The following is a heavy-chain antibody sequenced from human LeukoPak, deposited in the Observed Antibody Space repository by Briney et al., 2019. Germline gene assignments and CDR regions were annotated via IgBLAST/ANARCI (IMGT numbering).Heavy chain of an antibody. CDR3: ARRPYYYYGMDV. J-gene: IGHJ6*02. V-gene: IGHV4-39*01. CDR1: GGSISSSIYY. Sequence: PSETLSLTCTVSGGSISSSIYYWGWIRQPPGKGLEWIGSIYHSGSTYYNPSLKSRVTISVDTSKNQFSLKLSSVTAADTAVYYCARRPYYYYGMDVWGQGTTVTVSS. CDR2: IYHSGST.